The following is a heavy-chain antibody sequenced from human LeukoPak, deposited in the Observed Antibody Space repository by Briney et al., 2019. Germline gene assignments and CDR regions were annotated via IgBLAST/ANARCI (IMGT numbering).Heavy chain of an antibody. V-gene: IGHV4-4*09. D-gene: IGHD1-1*01. CDR2: IYTSGST. CDR1: GGSISSYY. J-gene: IGHJ4*02. CDR3: AGSYNWNIGDY. Sequence: PSETLSLTCTVSGGSISSYYWSWIRQPPGKGLEWIGYIYTSGSTNYNPSLNSRVTISVDTSKNQFSLKLSSVTAADTAVYYCAGSYNWNIGDYWGQGTLVTVSS.